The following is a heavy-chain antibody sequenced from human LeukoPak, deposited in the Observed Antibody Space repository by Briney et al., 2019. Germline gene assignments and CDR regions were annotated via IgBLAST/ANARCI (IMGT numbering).Heavy chain of an antibody. V-gene: IGHV3-48*04. D-gene: IGHD3-16*02. J-gene: IGHJ4*02. CDR2: ISSSSSTI. Sequence: GGSLRLSCAASGFTFSSYSMNWVRQAPGKGLEWVSYISSSSSTIYYADSVKGRLTISRDNAKNSLYLQMNSLRAEDTAVYYCASAHYDYVWGSYRHSNFDYWGQGTLVTVSS. CDR3: ASAHYDYVWGSYRHSNFDY. CDR1: GFTFSSYS.